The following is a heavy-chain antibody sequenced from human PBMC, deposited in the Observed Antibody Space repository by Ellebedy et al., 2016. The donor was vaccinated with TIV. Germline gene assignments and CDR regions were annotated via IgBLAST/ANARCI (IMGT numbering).Heavy chain of an antibody. J-gene: IGHJ6*02. D-gene: IGHD3-16*02. Sequence: PGGSLRLSCVASGLTFSSYGMHWVRQAPGKGLEWVAFIWYDGNKKYYAASVKGRFTISRDNSKNTLYLQMDSLRAEDTALYYCAKDLEWGSYRYVYYNFYAMDAWGQGTTVTVSS. CDR3: AKDLEWGSYRYVYYNFYAMDA. V-gene: IGHV3-30*02. CDR2: IWYDGNKK. CDR1: GLTFSSYG.